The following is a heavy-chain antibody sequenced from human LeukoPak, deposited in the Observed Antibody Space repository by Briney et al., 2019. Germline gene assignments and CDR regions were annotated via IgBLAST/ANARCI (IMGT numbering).Heavy chain of an antibody. CDR2: ISSSSNTI. V-gene: IGHV3-48*02. J-gene: IGHJ3*02. CDR1: GFTFSSYS. D-gene: IGHD3-10*01. Sequence: GGSLRLSCAASGFTFSSYSMNWVRQAPGKGLEWVSYISSSSNTIYYADSVKGRFTISRDNAKNSLYLQMNSLRDEDTAVYYCARHHYYGSGSGAFDIWGQGTMVTVSS. CDR3: ARHHYYGSGSGAFDI.